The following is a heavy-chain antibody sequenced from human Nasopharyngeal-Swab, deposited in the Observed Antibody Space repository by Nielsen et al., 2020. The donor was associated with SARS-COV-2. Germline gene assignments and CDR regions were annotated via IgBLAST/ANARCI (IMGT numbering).Heavy chain of an antibody. D-gene: IGHD5-18*01. Sequence: GESLKLSCATSGFTFSDYYMSWIRQAPGKGLEWVSYISSSGASIYYADSVKGRFTISRDNAENSLYLQMNSLRAEDTAVYYCARVTAYFDSWGQGTLVTVSS. CDR3: ARVTAYFDS. J-gene: IGHJ4*02. CDR2: ISSSGASI. V-gene: IGHV3-11*04. CDR1: GFTFSDYY.